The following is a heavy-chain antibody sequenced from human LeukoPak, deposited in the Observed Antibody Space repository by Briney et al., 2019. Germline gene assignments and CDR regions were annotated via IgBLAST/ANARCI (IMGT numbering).Heavy chain of an antibody. CDR1: GFTFSSHS. CDR2: ISGSGDST. J-gene: IGHJ4*02. D-gene: IGHD6-13*01. Sequence: GGSLRLSCAASGFTFSSHSMHWVRQAPGKGLEWVSAISGSGDSTYYGDSVKGRFTISRDNSKNTLYLQMNSLRAEDTAVYYCAKTRPLDSSSWSHGDYWGQGTLVTVSS. CDR3: AKTRPLDSSSWSHGDY. V-gene: IGHV3-23*01.